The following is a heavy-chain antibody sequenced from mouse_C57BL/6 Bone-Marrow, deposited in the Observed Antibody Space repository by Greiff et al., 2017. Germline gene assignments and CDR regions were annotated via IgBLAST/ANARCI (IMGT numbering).Heavy chain of an antibody. Sequence: QVQLQQSGAELARPGASVKMSCKASGYTFTSYTMHWVKQRPGQGLEWIGYINPSSGYTKYNQKFKDKATLTADKSSGTAYMQLSSLTSEDSAVYYCARGRYSAMDYWGQGTSVTVSS. CDR3: ARGRYSAMDY. CDR1: GYTFTSYT. CDR2: INPSSGYT. J-gene: IGHJ4*01. V-gene: IGHV1-4*01. D-gene: IGHD1-1*01.